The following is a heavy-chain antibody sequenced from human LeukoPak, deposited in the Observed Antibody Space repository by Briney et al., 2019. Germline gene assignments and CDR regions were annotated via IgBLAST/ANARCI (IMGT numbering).Heavy chain of an antibody. V-gene: IGHV1-69*05. D-gene: IGHD3-16*02. CDR2: IIPIFGTA. CDR1: GGTFSSCA. J-gene: IGHJ4*02. Sequence: ASVKVSCKASGGTFSSCAISWVRQAPGQGLEWMGGIIPIFGTANYAQKFQGRVTITTDESTSTGYMELSSLRSEDTAVYYCAREQMTVGLSYGTFDYWGQGTLVTVSS. CDR3: AREQMTVGLSYGTFDY.